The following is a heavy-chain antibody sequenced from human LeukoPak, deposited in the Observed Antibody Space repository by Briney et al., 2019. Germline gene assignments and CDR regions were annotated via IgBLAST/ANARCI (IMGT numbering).Heavy chain of an antibody. CDR1: GFTFSDYY. Sequence: KPGGSLRLSCAASGFTFSDYYMSWIRQAPGKGLEWVSYISSSSSTICYADSVKGRFTISRDNAKNSLYLQMNSLRAEDTAVYYCARVQTGYYGSGSYYTQYFDYWGQGTLVTVSS. CDR2: ISSSSSTI. J-gene: IGHJ4*02. CDR3: ARVQTGYYGSGSYYTQYFDY. D-gene: IGHD3-10*01. V-gene: IGHV3-11*01.